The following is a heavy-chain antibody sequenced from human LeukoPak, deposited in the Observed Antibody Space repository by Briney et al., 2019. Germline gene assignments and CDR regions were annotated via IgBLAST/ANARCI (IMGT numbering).Heavy chain of an antibody. D-gene: IGHD3-3*01. CDR2: ISGSGGST. CDR3: AKRASFWSGYYKGIDY. Sequence: LXXXXXXSGXXFSSYAMSWVRQAPGKGLEWVSAISGSGGSTYYADSVKGRFTISRDNSKNTLYLQMNSLRAEDTAVYYCAKRASFWSGYYKGIDYWGQGTLVTVSS. V-gene: IGHV3-23*01. J-gene: IGHJ4*02. CDR1: GXXFSSYA.